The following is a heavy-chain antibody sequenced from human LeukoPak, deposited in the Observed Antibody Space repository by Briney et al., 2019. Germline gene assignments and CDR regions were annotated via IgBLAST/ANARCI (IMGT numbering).Heavy chain of an antibody. CDR1: GFTFSSYS. CDR2: ISSSSSTI. Sequence: PGGSLRLSCAASGFTFSSYSMNWVRQAPGKGLEWVSSISSSSSTIYYADSVKGRFTISRDNAKNSLYLQMNSLRAEDTAVYYCARSEWEPHYFDYWGQGTLVTVSS. D-gene: IGHD1-26*01. J-gene: IGHJ4*02. V-gene: IGHV3-48*01. CDR3: ARSEWEPHYFDY.